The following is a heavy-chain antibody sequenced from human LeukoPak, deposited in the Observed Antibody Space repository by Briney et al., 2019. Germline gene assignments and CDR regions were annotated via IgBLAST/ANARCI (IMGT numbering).Heavy chain of an antibody. Sequence: ASVKVSCKASGYTFTSYGISWVRQAPGQGLEWMGWISAYNGNTNYAQKLQGRVTMTTDTSTSTAYMELRSLRSDDTAVYYCARDTSVYSGSYYADFGYWGQGTLVTVSS. J-gene: IGHJ4*02. CDR1: GYTFTSYG. V-gene: IGHV1-18*01. CDR2: ISAYNGNT. CDR3: ARDTSVYSGSYYADFGY. D-gene: IGHD1-26*01.